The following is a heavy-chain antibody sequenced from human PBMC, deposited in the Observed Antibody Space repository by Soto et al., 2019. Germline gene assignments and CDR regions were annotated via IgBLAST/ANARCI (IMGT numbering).Heavy chain of an antibody. V-gene: IGHV1-2*04. CDR1: VYTFTGYY. CDR3: SMYCSGGSCYPPYYFDY. J-gene: IGHJ4*02. CDR2: INPNSGGT. D-gene: IGHD2-15*01. Sequence: ASVKVACKAAVYTFTGYYMHWVRKDNGQGLEWMGWINPNSGGTNYAQKFQGWVTMTRDTSISTAYMELSRLRSDDTAVYYCSMYCSGGSCYPPYYFDYWGQGTLVIVSS.